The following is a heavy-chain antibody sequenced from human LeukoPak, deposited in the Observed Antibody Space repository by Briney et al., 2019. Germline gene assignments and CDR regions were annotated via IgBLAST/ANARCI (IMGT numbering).Heavy chain of an antibody. V-gene: IGHV3-7*01. D-gene: IGHD6-13*01. Sequence: GGSLRLSCAASGFTFSTYWMSWVRQAPGKGLEWVANIKQDGSEKYYLDSVKGRFTISRDNAKNSLYLQMNSLRAEDTAVYFCTREAAAGIDYWGQGALVTVSS. CDR2: IKQDGSEK. J-gene: IGHJ4*02. CDR1: GFTFSTYW. CDR3: TREAAAGIDY.